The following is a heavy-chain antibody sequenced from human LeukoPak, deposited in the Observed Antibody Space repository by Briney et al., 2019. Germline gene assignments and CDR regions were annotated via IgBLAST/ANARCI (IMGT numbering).Heavy chain of an antibody. J-gene: IGHJ4*02. V-gene: IGHV4-34*01. Sequence: XXIXQXXXXXXXXXGXXNHSGSTNYNPSPNSRGTISVDTSKNQFSLKLSSVTAADTAVYYCARGPRLRPPSVGATSAFDYWGQGTLVTVSS. CDR2: XNHSGST. CDR3: ARGPRLRPPSVGATSAFDY. D-gene: IGHD1-26*01.